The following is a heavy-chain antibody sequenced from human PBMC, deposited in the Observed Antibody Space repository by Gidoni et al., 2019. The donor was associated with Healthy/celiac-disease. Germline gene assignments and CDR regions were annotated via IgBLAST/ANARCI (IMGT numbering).Heavy chain of an antibody. CDR2: ISYAGSHK. D-gene: IGHD3-3*01. V-gene: IGHV3-30-3*01. CDR3: ARDLDFWSGYSPTFLDY. Sequence: QGQLVESGGGVVQPGRSRRLSRAAAGLSFRSYAMHWVRQAQGKGLAWVSVISYAGSHKYYADSVKCLFTISRDNSKHTLYLQTNSLRAEDTAVYYCARDLDFWSGYSPTFLDYWGQGTLVTVSS. CDR1: GLSFRSYA. J-gene: IGHJ4*02.